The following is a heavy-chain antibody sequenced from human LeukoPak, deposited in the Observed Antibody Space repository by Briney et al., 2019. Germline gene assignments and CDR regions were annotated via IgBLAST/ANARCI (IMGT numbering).Heavy chain of an antibody. V-gene: IGHV4-31*03. CDR3: ARGKYYDSSTEYYFDY. Sequence: SQTLSLTCTVSGASISSEGYYWSWIRQHPGKGLEWIGYIYYSGSTYYNPSLKSRVTMSVDTSNSQFSLKLRSVTAVDTAVYYCARGKYYDSSTEYYFDYWGQGTLVTVSS. CDR2: IYYSGST. CDR1: GASISSEGYY. J-gene: IGHJ4*02. D-gene: IGHD3-16*01.